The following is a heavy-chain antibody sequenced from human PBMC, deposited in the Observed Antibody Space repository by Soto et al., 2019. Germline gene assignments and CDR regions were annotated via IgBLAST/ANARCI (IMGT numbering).Heavy chain of an antibody. Sequence: QVQLVQSGAEVKTPGSSLKVSCKVSGSRFSNYVISWVRQAPGHGLEWLGRIIPIFNSTKYAQSFQGRVTITADKSTRTASLELSSLRSDDTAGYYCAREGRGKKAGYNGLVSLGYWGQGTLVTVSS. D-gene: IGHD2-2*02. V-gene: IGHV1-69*06. J-gene: IGHJ4*02. CDR1: GSRFSNYV. CDR3: AREGRGKKAGYNGLVSLGY. CDR2: IIPIFNST.